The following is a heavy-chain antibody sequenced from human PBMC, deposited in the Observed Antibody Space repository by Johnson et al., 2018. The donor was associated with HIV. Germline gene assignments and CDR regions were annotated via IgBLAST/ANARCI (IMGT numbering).Heavy chain of an antibody. CDR1: GFTFSNYG. V-gene: IGHV3-30*02. Sequence: QVQLVESGGGVVQPGRSLRLSCAASGFTFSNYGMHWVRQAPGKGLEWVAFIRYDGSNKYYADSVKGRFTISRDNSKNTLYLQMNSLRADDTAVYYCATNTVVRGIIITYHSFDIWGQGTMVTVSS. CDR2: IRYDGSNK. D-gene: IGHD3-10*01. CDR3: ATNTVVRGIIITYHSFDI. J-gene: IGHJ3*02.